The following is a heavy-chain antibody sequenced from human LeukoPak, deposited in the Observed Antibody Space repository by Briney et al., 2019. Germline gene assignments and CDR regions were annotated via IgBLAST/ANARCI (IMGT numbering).Heavy chain of an antibody. V-gene: IGHV3-7*01. D-gene: IGHD6-19*01. CDR1: GFTFSNYW. CDR3: ARLEQWLTPY. J-gene: IGHJ4*02. CDR2: IKQDGSEK. Sequence: GGSLRLSCAVSGFTFSNYWMSWVRQAPGKGLEGVANIKQDGSEKYYVDSVKGRFTISRDNAKNSLYLQMNSLRVEDTAVYYCARLEQWLTPYWGQGTLVTVSS.